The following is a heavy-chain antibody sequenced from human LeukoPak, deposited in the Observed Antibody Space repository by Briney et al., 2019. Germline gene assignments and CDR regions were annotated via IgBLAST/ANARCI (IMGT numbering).Heavy chain of an antibody. CDR2: ISSSGST. V-gene: IGHV4-39*01. Sequence: SETLSLTCTVSGGSISSSSYYWGWIRQPPGKGLEWIGRISSSGSTNYNPSLKSRVTISVDTSKNQFSLKLSSVTAADTAVYYCARQYSSSWNHDAFDIWGQGTMVTVSS. D-gene: IGHD6-13*01. CDR3: ARQYSSSWNHDAFDI. J-gene: IGHJ3*02. CDR1: GGSISSSSYY.